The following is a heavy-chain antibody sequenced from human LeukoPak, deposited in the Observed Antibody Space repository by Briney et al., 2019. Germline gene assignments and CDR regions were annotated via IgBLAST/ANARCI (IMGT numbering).Heavy chain of an antibody. J-gene: IGHJ5*02. CDR1: GGSFSGYY. CDR3: ARRPGSGGSGRPKNWFDP. Sequence: SETLSLTCAAYGGSFSGYYWSWIRQPPGKGLEWIGEINHSGSTNYNPSLKSRVTISVDTSKNQFSLKLSSVTAADTAVYYCARRPGSGGSGRPKNWFDPWGQGTLVTVSS. CDR2: INHSGST. V-gene: IGHV4-34*01. D-gene: IGHD2-15*01.